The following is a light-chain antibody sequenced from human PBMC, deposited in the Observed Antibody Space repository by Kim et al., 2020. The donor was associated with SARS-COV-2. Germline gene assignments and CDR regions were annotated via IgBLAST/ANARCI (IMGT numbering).Light chain of an antibody. J-gene: IGLJ1*01. CDR1: ALRDQS. CDR3: QASDSDTDYYV. CDR2: YDS. V-gene: IGLV3-21*01. Sequence: SYELTQPPSVSVSPGQTAQITCSGDALRDQSVHWYQKKPGQAPELVMYYDSDRPSGIPERFSGSKSATTASLTISGVEAGDEADYYCQASDSDTDYYVFGTGTKVTVL.